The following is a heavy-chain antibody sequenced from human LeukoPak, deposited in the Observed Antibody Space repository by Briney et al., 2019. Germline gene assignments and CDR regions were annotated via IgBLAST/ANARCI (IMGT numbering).Heavy chain of an antibody. J-gene: IGHJ3*02. CDR2: IHSSGSA. Sequence: PSQTLSLTCTVSGGSIRSYDYYWSWIRQHPGKGLEWIGYIHSSGSAYYNPSLKSRLTISVDTSKNQFSLELRFVTAADTAVYYCAKEELSPAAINAFDIWGQGTMVTVSS. V-gene: IGHV4-31*03. CDR3: AKEELSPAAINAFDI. D-gene: IGHD2-2*02. CDR1: GGSIRSYDYY.